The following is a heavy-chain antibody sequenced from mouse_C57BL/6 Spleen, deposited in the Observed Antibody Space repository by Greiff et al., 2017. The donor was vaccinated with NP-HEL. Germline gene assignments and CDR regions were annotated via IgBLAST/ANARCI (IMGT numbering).Heavy chain of an antibody. Sequence: VQVVESGAELVRPGTSVKVSCKASGYAFTNYLIEWVKQRPGQGLEWIGVINPGSGGTNYNEKFKGKATLTADKSSSTAYMQLSSLTSEDSAVYFCAREGAYDGYYWFAYWGQGTLVTVSA. J-gene: IGHJ3*01. CDR1: GYAFTNYL. V-gene: IGHV1-54*01. CDR2: INPGSGGT. CDR3: AREGAYDGYYWFAY. D-gene: IGHD2-3*01.